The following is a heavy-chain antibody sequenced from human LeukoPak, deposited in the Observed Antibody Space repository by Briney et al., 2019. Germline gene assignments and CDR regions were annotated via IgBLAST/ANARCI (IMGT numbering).Heavy chain of an antibody. D-gene: IGHD2-2*01. CDR1: GNYW. CDR2: INSDGSWT. V-gene: IGHV3-74*01. J-gene: IGHJ4*02. Sequence: GGSLSLSCAASGNYWMHWVRQAPGKGLVWVSHINSDGSWTSYADSVKGRFTISKDHAKNTVYLQMNNLRAEDTAVYYCVSFYETYWGRGTLVTVSS. CDR3: VSFYETY.